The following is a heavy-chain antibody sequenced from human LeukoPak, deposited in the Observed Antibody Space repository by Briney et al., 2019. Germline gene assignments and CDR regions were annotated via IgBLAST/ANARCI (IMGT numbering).Heavy chain of an antibody. Sequence: SETLSLTCTVSGASISSYFWTWIRQSPGKGLEWIGYISNIGSTNYNPSLKSRATISGDTSKNQFSLKLSSVTAADTAVYYCASARWLQFGWFDPWGQGTLVTVSS. J-gene: IGHJ5*02. CDR3: ASARWLQFGWFDP. D-gene: IGHD5-24*01. CDR2: ISNIGST. V-gene: IGHV4-59*01. CDR1: GASISSYF.